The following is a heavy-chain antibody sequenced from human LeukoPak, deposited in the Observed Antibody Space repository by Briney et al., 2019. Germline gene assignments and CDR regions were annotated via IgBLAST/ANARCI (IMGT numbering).Heavy chain of an antibody. CDR1: GYTFNSYA. V-gene: IGHV7-4-1*02. J-gene: IGHJ6*02. CDR2: INTNTENP. D-gene: IGHD2-15*01. Sequence: ASVKVSCKASGYTFNSYALDWVRQAPGQGLEWMGWINTNTENPTYAQGFTGRFVFSLDTSVSTAYVEISSLKAEDTAVYYCARARYCIGSTCPAGYYGMDVWGQGTAVTVSS. CDR3: ARARYCIGSTCPAGYYGMDV.